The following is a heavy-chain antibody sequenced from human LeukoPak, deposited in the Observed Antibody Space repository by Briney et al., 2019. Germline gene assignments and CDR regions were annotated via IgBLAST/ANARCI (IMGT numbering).Heavy chain of an antibody. D-gene: IGHD6-13*01. V-gene: IGHV4-59*08. Sequence: SETLSLTCTVSGGSISSYYWSWIRQPPGKGLEWIGYIYYSGSTNYNPSLKSRVTISVDTSKNQFSLKLSSVTAADTAVYYCARHAWAPNYSSSFPVWAFDIWGQGTMVTVSS. CDR1: GGSISSYY. J-gene: IGHJ3*02. CDR2: IYYSGST. CDR3: ARHAWAPNYSSSFPVWAFDI.